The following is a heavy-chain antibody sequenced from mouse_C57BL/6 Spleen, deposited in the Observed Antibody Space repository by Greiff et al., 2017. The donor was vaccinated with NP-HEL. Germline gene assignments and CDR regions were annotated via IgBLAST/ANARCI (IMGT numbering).Heavy chain of an antibody. CDR2: IDPENGDT. J-gene: IGHJ3*01. CDR1: GFNIKDDY. Sequence: VHVKQSGAELVRPGASVKLSCTASGFNIKDDYMHWVKQRPEQGLEWIGWIDPENGDTEYASKFQGKATITADTSSNTAYLQLSSLTSEDTAVYYCTNGETSYYSNIRWFADWGQGTLVTVSA. D-gene: IGHD2-5*01. V-gene: IGHV14-4*01. CDR3: TNGETSYYSNIRWFAD.